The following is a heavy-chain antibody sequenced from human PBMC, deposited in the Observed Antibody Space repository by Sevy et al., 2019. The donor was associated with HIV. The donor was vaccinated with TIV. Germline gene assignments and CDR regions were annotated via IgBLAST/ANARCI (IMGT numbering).Heavy chain of an antibody. V-gene: IGHV3-48*03. CDR1: GFTFSSYE. D-gene: IGHD3-3*01. Sequence: GGSLRLSCAASGFTFSSYEMNWVRQAPGKGLEWFSYISSSGSTIYYADSVKGRFTISRDNAKNSLYLQMNSLRAEDTAVYYCARDLTIFGVVIFSAERMDVWGQGTTVTVSS. CDR2: ISSSGSTI. J-gene: IGHJ6*02. CDR3: ARDLTIFGVVIFSAERMDV.